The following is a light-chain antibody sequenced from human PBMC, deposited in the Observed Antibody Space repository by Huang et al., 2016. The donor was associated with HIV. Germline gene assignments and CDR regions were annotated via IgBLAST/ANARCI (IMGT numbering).Light chain of an antibody. CDR3: QQYNTYSQLT. J-gene: IGKJ4*01. V-gene: IGKV1-5*03. CDR2: KAS. CDR1: QNINTW. Sequence: DVQMTQSPSTLSASVGDRVTITCRASQNINTWLAWYQQKPGKAPKLLIYKASYLESGVPSRFSGGVSGTDFTLTIDSLQPDDFATYYCQQYNTYSQLTFGGGTKVDI.